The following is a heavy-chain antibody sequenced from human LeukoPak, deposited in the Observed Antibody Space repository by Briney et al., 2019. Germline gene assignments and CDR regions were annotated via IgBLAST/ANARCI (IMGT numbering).Heavy chain of an antibody. J-gene: IGHJ4*02. D-gene: IGHD6-19*01. V-gene: IGHV3-30-3*02. CDR3: AKQYSGGWYYFDY. CDR1: GFTFSSYA. Sequence: QPGRSLRLSCAASGFTFSSYAMHWVRQAPGKGLEWVAVISYDGSNKYYADSVKGRFTISRDNSENTLYLQMNSLRAEDTAVYYCAKQYSGGWYYFDYWGQGTLVTVSS. CDR2: ISYDGSNK.